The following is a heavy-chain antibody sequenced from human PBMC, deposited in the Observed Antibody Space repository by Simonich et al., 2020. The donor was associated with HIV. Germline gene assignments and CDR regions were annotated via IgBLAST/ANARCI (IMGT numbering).Heavy chain of an antibody. CDR3: ARYTPAYSRGHWYFDL. Sequence: QVQLQQWGAGLLKPSETLSLTCVVYGGSFSGFYWNWIRQPPGKGLEWIGEINHSGITTQYNPSLKSRVTISVDTSKNQFSLRLSSVTAADTAVYYCARYTPAYSRGHWYFDLWGRGTLVTVSS. V-gene: IGHV4-34*01. J-gene: IGHJ2*01. D-gene: IGHD6-19*01. CDR2: INHSGIT. CDR1: GGSFSGFY.